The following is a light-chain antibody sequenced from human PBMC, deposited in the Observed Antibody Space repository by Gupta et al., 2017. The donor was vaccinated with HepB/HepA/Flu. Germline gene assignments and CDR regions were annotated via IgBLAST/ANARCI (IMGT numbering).Light chain of an antibody. J-gene: IGLJ3*02. CDR2: LEDSGSY. V-gene: IGLV4-60*03. CDR3: GNWDSNTLV. CDR1: SGHSNYV. Sequence: QPVLTQPSSASASLGSSVKLTCTLSSGHSNYVIAWHQQQPGKAPRYLMRLEDSGSYNKGSGVPDLVSGSSSGAARSPHISNLQSEDDADESCGNWDSNTLVFGGGTKLTVL.